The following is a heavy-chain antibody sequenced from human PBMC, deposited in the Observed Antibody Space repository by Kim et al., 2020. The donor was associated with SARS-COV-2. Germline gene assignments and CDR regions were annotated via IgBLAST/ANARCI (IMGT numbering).Heavy chain of an antibody. Sequence: GESLKISCKGSGYSFTSYWIGWVRQMPGKGLEWMGIIYLGDSDTRYSPSFQGQVTISADKSISTAYLQWSSLKASDTAMYYCSRRVDRAAAGTPQGAFDIWGPGTMVTVSS. J-gene: IGHJ3*02. CDR3: SRRVDRAAAGTPQGAFDI. CDR1: GYSFTSYW. V-gene: IGHV5-51*01. D-gene: IGHD6-13*01. CDR2: IYLGDSDT.